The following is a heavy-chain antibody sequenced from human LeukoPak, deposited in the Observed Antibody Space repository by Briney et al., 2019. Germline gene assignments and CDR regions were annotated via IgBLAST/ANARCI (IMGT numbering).Heavy chain of an antibody. CDR3: ARQYDSGWYKGYFQY. CDR1: GGSISSSSYY. Sequence: SETLSLTCTVSGGSISSSSYYWGWIRQPPGKGLEWIGEINHIGSTNYNPSLKSRVTISVDTSKNQFSLKLSSVTAADTAVYYCARQYDSGWYKGYFQYWGQGTLVTVSS. CDR2: INHIGST. J-gene: IGHJ1*01. V-gene: IGHV4-39*07. D-gene: IGHD6-19*01.